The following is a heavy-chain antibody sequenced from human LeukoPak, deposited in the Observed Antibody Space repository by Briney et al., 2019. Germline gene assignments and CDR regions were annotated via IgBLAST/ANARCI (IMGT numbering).Heavy chain of an antibody. V-gene: IGHV4-59*01. D-gene: IGHD2-21*02. CDR3: ARCGGDCYYSPAFDI. Sequence: SETLSLTCTVSGGSISSYYWSWIRQPPGKGLEWIGYIYYSGSTNYNPSLKSRVTISVDTSKNQFSLKLSSVTAADTAVYYCARCGGDCYYSPAFDIWGQGTMVTVSS. CDR2: IYYSGST. J-gene: IGHJ3*02. CDR1: GGSISSYY.